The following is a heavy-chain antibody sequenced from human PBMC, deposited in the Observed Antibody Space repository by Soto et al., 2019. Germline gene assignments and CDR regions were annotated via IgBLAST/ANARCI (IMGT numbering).Heavy chain of an antibody. Sequence: PSETLSLTCTVSGGSISSGGYYWSWIRQHPGKGLEWIGYIYYSGSTYYNPSLKSRVTISVDTSKNQFSLKLSSVTAADTAVYYCARVAIRGPYGYNFDYFDYWGQGTLVTVSS. CDR2: IYYSGST. D-gene: IGHD5-12*01. V-gene: IGHV4-31*03. J-gene: IGHJ4*02. CDR1: GGSISSGGYY. CDR3: ARVAIRGPYGYNFDYFDY.